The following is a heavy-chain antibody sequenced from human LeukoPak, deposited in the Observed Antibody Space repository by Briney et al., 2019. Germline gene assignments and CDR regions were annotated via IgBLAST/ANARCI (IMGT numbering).Heavy chain of an antibody. Sequence: GGSLRLSCAASGFTFSSYWVHWVRQAPGKGLVWVSRIKSDGSITTYADSVKGRLTISRDNAKNTLYLQMNSLRAEDTAVYYCARDPFYGDADLDSWGQGTLVTVSS. CDR2: IKSDGSIT. CDR3: ARDPFYGDADLDS. CDR1: GFTFSSYW. J-gene: IGHJ4*02. V-gene: IGHV3-74*01. D-gene: IGHD4-17*01.